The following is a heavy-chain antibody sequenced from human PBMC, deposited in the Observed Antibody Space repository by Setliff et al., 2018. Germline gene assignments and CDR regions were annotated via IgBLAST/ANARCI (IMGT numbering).Heavy chain of an antibody. CDR1: DGSFSDYY. V-gene: IGHV4-34*01. Sequence: PSETLSLTCAVYDGSFSDYYWSRIRQPPGKGLEWIGEINHYGSTSYKSSLKSRVTISVDTSKTQFSLKLSSVTAADTAVYYCARRWNFGPYGSGIHDGFDMWGQGTMVTVSS. CDR3: ARRWNFGPYGSGIHDGFDM. D-gene: IGHD3-10*01. CDR2: INHYGST. J-gene: IGHJ3*02.